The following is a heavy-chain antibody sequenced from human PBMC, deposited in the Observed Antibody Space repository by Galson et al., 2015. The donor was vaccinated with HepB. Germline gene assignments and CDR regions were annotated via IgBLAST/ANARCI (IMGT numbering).Heavy chain of an antibody. Sequence: SVKVSCKASGGTFSSYAISWVRQAPGQGLEWMGGIIPIFGIANYAQKFQGRVTITADKSTSTAYMELSSLRSEDTAVYYCARDVDGYNSVGAFDIWGQGTMVAVS. CDR3: ARDVDGYNSVGAFDI. CDR2: IIPIFGIA. V-gene: IGHV1-69*10. J-gene: IGHJ3*02. CDR1: GGTFSSYA. D-gene: IGHD5-24*01.